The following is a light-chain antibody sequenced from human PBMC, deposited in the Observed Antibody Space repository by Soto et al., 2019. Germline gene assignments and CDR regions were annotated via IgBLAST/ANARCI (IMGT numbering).Light chain of an antibody. J-gene: IGLJ3*02. V-gene: IGLV2-23*01. Sequence: QSVLTQPASMSGSPGQSITVSCTGTNSDVGSYNLVSWYQQHPGQAPKLMIYEGIKRPSGVSDRFSGSKSGNTASLKISGLQAEDEADYYCCSYVGNNDWVFGGGTKVT. CDR2: EGI. CDR1: NSDVGSYNL. CDR3: CSYVGNNDWV.